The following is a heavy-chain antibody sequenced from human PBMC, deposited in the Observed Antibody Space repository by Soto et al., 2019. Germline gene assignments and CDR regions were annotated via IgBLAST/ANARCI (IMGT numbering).Heavy chain of an antibody. D-gene: IGHD7-27*01. V-gene: IGHV3-21*01. J-gene: IGHJ4*02. Sequence: ESGGGLVKPGGSLRLSCAASGFTFSTHSMNWVRQAPGKGLEWVSSISSNSDYIYYADSVKGRFTISRENAKNSLFLQMNSLRAEDTAVYYCVRDAVAATGSMGYWGQGTLVTVSS. CDR2: ISSNSDYI. CDR1: GFTFSTHS. CDR3: VRDAVAATGSMGY.